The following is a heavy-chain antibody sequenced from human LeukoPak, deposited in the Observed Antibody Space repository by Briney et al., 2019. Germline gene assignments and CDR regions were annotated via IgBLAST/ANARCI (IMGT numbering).Heavy chain of an antibody. Sequence: GGSLRLSCAASGFTVSSNYMSWVRQAPGKGLEWVSVIYSGGSTYYADSVKGRFTISGDNSKNTLYLQMNSLRAEDTAVYYCARGIGGSYPYYFDYWGQGTLVTVSS. V-gene: IGHV3-53*01. CDR1: GFTVSSNY. J-gene: IGHJ4*02. D-gene: IGHD1-26*01. CDR3: ARGIGGSYPYYFDY. CDR2: IYSGGST.